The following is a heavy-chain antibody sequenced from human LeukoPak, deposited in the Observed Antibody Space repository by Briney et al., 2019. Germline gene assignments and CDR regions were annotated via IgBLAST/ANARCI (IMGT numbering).Heavy chain of an antibody. CDR2: IYYSGST. V-gene: IGHV4-30-4*01. D-gene: IGHD3-10*01. CDR1: GGSISSGDYY. J-gene: IGHJ4*02. CDR3: ARAPGAYGSGSHFDY. Sequence: SETLSLTCTVSGGSISSGDYYWSWIRQPPGKGLEWIVYIYYSGSTYYNPSLKSRVTISVDTSKNQFSLKLSSVTAADTAVYYCARAPGAYGSGSHFDYWGQGTLVTVSS.